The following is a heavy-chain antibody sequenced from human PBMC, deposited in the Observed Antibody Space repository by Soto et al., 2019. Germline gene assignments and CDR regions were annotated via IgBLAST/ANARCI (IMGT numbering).Heavy chain of an antibody. CDR2: IYYSGST. CDR1: GGSISSGGYY. Sequence: QVQLQESGPGLVKPSQTLSLTCTVSGGSISSGGYYWSWIRQHPGKGLEWIGYIYYSGSTYYNPSLKSRVTIAVDTSKNQFSLKLSSVTAADTAVYYCARGVGYSYGRGNPYFDYWGQGTLVTVSS. CDR3: ARGVGYSYGRGNPYFDY. J-gene: IGHJ4*02. D-gene: IGHD5-18*01. V-gene: IGHV4-31*03.